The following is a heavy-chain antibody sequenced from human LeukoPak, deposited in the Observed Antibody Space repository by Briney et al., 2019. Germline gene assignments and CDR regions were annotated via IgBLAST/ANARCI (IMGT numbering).Heavy chain of an antibody. CDR3: ARYSSGWRSFDI. V-gene: IGHV4-59*01. D-gene: IGHD6-19*01. Sequence: SETLSLTCTVSGGSISSYYWSWIRQPPGKGLEWIGYIYYSGSTNYNPSLKSRVTISVDTSKNQFSLYLSSVTAADTAVYYCARYSSGWRSFDIWGQGTIVTVSS. CDR2: IYYSGST. CDR1: GGSISSYY. J-gene: IGHJ3*02.